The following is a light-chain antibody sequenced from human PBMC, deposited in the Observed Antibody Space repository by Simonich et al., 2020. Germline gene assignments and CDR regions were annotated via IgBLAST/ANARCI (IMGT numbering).Light chain of an antibody. V-gene: IGKV2-28*01. Sequence: DIVMTQSPLSLPVTPGEPASISCRSSQSLIHSNGYNYLDWYLKKPGQSPQLLISLGSNRASGVPDRFSGSGSGTDFTLKISRVEAEDVGVYYCMQALQTPYTFGQGTKLEIK. CDR2: LGS. J-gene: IGKJ2*01. CDR1: QSLIHSNGYNY. CDR3: MQALQTPYT.